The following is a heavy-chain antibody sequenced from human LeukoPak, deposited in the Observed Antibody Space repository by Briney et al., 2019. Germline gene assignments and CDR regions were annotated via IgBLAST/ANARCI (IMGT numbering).Heavy chain of an antibody. V-gene: IGHV4-59*01. CDR1: GGSISSYY. D-gene: IGHD3-3*01. CDR3: ARAPLWSGYYDY. Sequence: SETLSLTCTVSGGSISSYYWSWIRQPPGKGLEWIGYIYYSGSTNYNPSLKSRVTISVDTSKNQFSLKLSSVTAADTAVYYCARAPLWSGYYDYWGQGTLVTVSS. CDR2: IYYSGST. J-gene: IGHJ4*02.